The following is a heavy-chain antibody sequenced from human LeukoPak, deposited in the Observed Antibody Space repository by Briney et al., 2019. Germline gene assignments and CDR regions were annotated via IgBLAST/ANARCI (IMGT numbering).Heavy chain of an antibody. V-gene: IGHV3-33*01. J-gene: IGHJ2*01. D-gene: IGHD2-2*01. CDR1: GFIFSHYG. CDR2: VWPDGNKK. CDR3: IVVVVPAAVWQFDL. Sequence: PGPSLRLSCAASGFIFSHYGMHWVRQAPGKGLEWVAVVWPDGNKKYYGDSVKGRFTVSKDNSENTLFLQMNSLRAEDTAMYYCIVVVVPAAVWQFDLWGRGTQVTVSS.